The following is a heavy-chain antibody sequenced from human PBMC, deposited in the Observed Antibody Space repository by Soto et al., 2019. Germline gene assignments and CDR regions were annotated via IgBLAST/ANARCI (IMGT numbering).Heavy chain of an antibody. CDR3: ASDDEYSGNGMDV. Sequence: QVQLVESGGGVVQPGRSLRLSCAASGFTFSNYGMHWVRQAPGKGLEWVAVILNDGSNRYHADSVKDRFTISRDNSKNTLYLQMNSLRAEATAVYYCASDDEYSGNGMDVWGQGTTVTVS. CDR2: ILNDGSNR. CDR1: GFTFSNYG. J-gene: IGHJ6*02. D-gene: IGHD3-10*01. V-gene: IGHV3-33*01.